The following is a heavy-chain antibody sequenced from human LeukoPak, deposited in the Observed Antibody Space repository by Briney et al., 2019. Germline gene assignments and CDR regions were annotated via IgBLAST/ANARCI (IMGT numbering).Heavy chain of an antibody. D-gene: IGHD2-2*01. CDR3: ATQLGYCSSTSCPPPPDYYYYMDV. V-gene: IGHV3-30*02. J-gene: IGHJ6*03. CDR1: GFTFSSYG. CDR2: IRYDGRNK. Sequence: GGSLRLSCAASGFTFSSYGMHWVRQAPGKGLEWVAFIRYDGRNKYYADSVKGGFTISRDNSKKTLYMQMKSLRDEETGGYYCATQLGYCSSTSCPPPPDYYYYMDVWGKGTTVTISS.